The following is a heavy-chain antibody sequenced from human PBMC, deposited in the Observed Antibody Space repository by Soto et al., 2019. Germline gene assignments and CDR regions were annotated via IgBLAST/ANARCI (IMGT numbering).Heavy chain of an antibody. CDR3: ARGRWVRGPGKYYLDS. J-gene: IGHJ5*01. D-gene: IGHD3-10*01. Sequence: QVQFVQSGAEVRKPGASVKVSCKASGYTFTNYAVYWVRQAPGQRLEWLGWINAGNSDTKYSQNFQGRVTLTRDISASTTDMELGSLTSEDTAVYYCARGRWVRGPGKYYLDSWGQGSLVTVSS. V-gene: IGHV1-3*01. CDR1: GYTFTNYA. CDR2: INAGNSDT.